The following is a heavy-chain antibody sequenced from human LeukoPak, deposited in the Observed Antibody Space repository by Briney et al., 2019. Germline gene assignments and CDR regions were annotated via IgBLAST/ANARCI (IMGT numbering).Heavy chain of an antibody. CDR3: AREGPNGSGIYYNPLDY. CDR2: ISYTGTT. CDR1: GVSISSSNSY. Sequence: PSETLSLTCTVSGVSISSSNSYWGWIRQPPGKGLEWMGSISYTGTTYYNPSLKSRVTISLDPSKTQFSLKLISVTAADTALYYCAREGPNGSGIYYNPLDYWGQGALVIVSS. D-gene: IGHD3-10*01. V-gene: IGHV4-39*02. J-gene: IGHJ4*02.